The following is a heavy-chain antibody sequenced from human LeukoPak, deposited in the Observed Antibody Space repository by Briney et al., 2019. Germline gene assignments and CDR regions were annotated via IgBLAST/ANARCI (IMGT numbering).Heavy chain of an antibody. J-gene: IGHJ3*02. Sequence: GGSLRLSCAASGFTFSGSAMHWVRQASGKGLEWVGRIRSKANSYATAYAASVKGRFTISRDNSKNTLYLQMNSLRAEDTAVYYCAKDAEYSNYYPHDAFDIWGQGTMVTVSS. CDR3: AKDAEYSNYYPHDAFDI. D-gene: IGHD4-11*01. CDR1: GFTFSGSA. V-gene: IGHV3-73*01. CDR2: IRSKANSYAT.